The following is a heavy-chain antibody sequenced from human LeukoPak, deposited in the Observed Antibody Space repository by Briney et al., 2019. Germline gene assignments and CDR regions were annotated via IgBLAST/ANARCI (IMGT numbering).Heavy chain of an antibody. Sequence: GGSLRLSCAASGFTFSTYGMHWLRQAPGKGPESVALIRHDGTETYHAESVKGRFTISRDDSKNTFYLQMNSLRAEDTAVYYCARLTKGGQWLAYYFDYWGQGALVTVSS. J-gene: IGHJ4*02. CDR3: ARLTKGGQWLAYYFDY. D-gene: IGHD6-19*01. V-gene: IGHV3-33*08. CDR1: GFTFSTYG. CDR2: IRHDGTET.